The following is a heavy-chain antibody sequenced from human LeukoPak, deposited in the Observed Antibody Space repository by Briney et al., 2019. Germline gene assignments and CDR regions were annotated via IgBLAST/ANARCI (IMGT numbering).Heavy chain of an antibody. D-gene: IGHD6-19*01. V-gene: IGHV1-18*01. CDR3: ARDSPFMVPGTGDAFDI. CDR1: GYAFSTFG. CDR2: ISAYHGKT. Sequence: ASVKDSCKASGYAFSTFGISWVRQAPGEGLEWMGWISAYHGKTNFPQRFQGRVTLTTETSTSTAYMELRSLRSDDTAIYYCARDSPFMVPGTGDAFDIWGQGTMVSVSS. J-gene: IGHJ3*02.